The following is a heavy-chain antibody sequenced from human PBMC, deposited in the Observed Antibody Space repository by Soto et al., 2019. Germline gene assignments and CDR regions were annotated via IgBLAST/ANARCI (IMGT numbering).Heavy chain of an antibody. J-gene: IGHJ4*02. D-gene: IGHD6-13*01. CDR2: IYYTGST. CDR1: GDSIKHYY. CDR3: AKYRRTEAEGFTLDY. V-gene: IGHV4-59*01. Sequence: SETLSLTCTVSGDSIKHYYWSWIRQPPGKRLEWIGYIYYTGSTTYNPSLESRVTMSVDTSRNQFSLKLGSVNAADTAVYYCAKYRRTEAEGFTLDYWGRGTLVTVSS.